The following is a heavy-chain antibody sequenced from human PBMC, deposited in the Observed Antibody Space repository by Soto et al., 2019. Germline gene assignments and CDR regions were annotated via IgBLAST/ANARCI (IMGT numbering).Heavy chain of an antibody. V-gene: IGHV4-34*01. Sequence: PSETLSLTCAVYGGSFSGYYWSWIRQPPGKGLEWIGEINHSGSTNYNPSLKSRVTISVDTSKNQFSLKLSSVTAEDTAVYYCVRYPRTAGGSYRPDYWGQGTLVTVSS. D-gene: IGHD3-16*02. CDR1: GGSFSGYY. J-gene: IGHJ4*02. CDR2: INHSGST. CDR3: VRYPRTAGGSYRPDY.